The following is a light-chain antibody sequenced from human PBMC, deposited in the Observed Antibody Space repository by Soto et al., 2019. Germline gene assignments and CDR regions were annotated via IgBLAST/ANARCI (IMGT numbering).Light chain of an antibody. CDR2: EAT. V-gene: IGLV2-23*02. J-gene: IGLJ3*02. Sequence: QSALTHPASVSGSPGQSITISCTGTSSDIGRYNLVSWYQQHPGKPPKLMIYEATKRPSGVSNRFSGSKSGNTASLTISGLQAEDEADYYCSLYASTNTFMFGGGTKVTVL. CDR3: SLYASTNTFM. CDR1: SSDIGRYNL.